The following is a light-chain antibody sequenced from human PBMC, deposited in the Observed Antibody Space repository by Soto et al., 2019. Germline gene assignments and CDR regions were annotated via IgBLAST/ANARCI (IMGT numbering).Light chain of an antibody. Sequence: QSGLTQPASVFGSPGQSITISCTGTSSDVGGYNFVSWYQQHPGKAPKLMIYEVSNRPSGVSNRFSGSKSGNTASLTISGLQPEDEADYYCSSYTTSSTVVFGTGTKVTV. J-gene: IGLJ1*01. CDR3: SSYTTSSTVV. CDR1: SSDVGGYNF. V-gene: IGLV2-14*03. CDR2: EVS.